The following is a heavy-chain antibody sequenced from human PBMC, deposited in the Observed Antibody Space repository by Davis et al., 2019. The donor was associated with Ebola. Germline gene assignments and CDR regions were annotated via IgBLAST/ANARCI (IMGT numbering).Heavy chain of an antibody. V-gene: IGHV3-7*01. Sequence: GESLKISCAASGFTFSSYWMSWVRQAPGKGLEWVANIKQDGSEKYYVDSVKGRFTISRDNSKNTLYLQMNSLRAEDTAVYYCAKGVRALDWYFDLWGRGTLVTVSS. CDR1: GFTFSSYW. CDR3: AKGVRALDWYFDL. J-gene: IGHJ2*01. CDR2: IKQDGSEK. D-gene: IGHD3-3*01.